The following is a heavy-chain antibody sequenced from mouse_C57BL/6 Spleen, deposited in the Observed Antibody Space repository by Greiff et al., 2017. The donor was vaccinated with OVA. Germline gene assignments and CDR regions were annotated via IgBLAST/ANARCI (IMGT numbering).Heavy chain of an antibody. CDR2: IRNKANGYTT. J-gene: IGHJ3*01. D-gene: IGHD2-4*01. V-gene: IGHV7-3*01. CDR3: ARWDYDEGFAY. CDR1: GFTFTDYY. Sequence: EVQVVESGGGLVQPGGSLSLSCAASGFTFTDYYMSWVRQPPGKALEWLGFIRNKANGYTTEYSASVKGRFTISRDNSQSILYLQMNALRAEDSATYYCARWDYDEGFAYWGQGTLVTVSA.